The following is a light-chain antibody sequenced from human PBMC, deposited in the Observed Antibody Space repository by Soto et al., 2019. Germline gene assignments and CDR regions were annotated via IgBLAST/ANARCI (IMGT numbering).Light chain of an antibody. CDR2: AAS. V-gene: IGKV1-9*01. CDR3: QHLHSYPPT. Sequence: IQLTQSPSSLSASVGDRVTITCRASQGLSSYLAWYQQIPGKAPKLLIYAASTLQSGVPSRFTGSGTGTAFTLTISSLQPEDFATYYCQHLHSYPPTFGGGTKVEIK. CDR1: QGLSSY. J-gene: IGKJ4*01.